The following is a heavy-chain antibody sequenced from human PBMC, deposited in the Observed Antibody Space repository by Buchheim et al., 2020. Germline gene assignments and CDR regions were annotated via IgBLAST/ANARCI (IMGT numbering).Heavy chain of an antibody. Sequence: QVQLQESGPGLVKPSETLSLSCTVSGGSINSYYWSWIRQPPGKGLEWIAFIYYDGTTNYDPSLKSRVPLSVDTSKNQFSLKLSSVTAADTALYYCARGGASSKYFDYWGQGIL. J-gene: IGHJ4*02. CDR3: ARGGASSKYFDY. D-gene: IGHD6-13*01. CDR2: IYYDGTT. CDR1: GGSINSYY. V-gene: IGHV4-59*01.